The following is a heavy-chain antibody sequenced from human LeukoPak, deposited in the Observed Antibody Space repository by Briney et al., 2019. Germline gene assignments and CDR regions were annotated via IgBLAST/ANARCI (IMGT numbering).Heavy chain of an antibody. V-gene: IGHV3-73*01. Sequence: GGSLRLSCAASGFTFSGSAMHWVRQASGKGLEWVGRIRSKANSYATAYAASVKGRFTISRDDSKNTAYLQINSLKTEDTAVYYCTRQELSGYYYWGQGTLVTVSS. J-gene: IGHJ4*02. D-gene: IGHD3-22*01. CDR2: IRSKANSYAT. CDR3: TRQELSGYYY. CDR1: GFTFSGSA.